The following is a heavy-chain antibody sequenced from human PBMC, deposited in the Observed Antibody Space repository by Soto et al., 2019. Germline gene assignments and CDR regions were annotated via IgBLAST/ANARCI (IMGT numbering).Heavy chain of an antibody. CDR1: GYTFTGHY. V-gene: IGHV1-2*02. CDR3: GRGRSGQIVVFY. J-gene: IGHJ4*02. CDR2: IGPESGAT. D-gene: IGHD1-26*01. Sequence: ASVKVSCKASGYTFTGHYIHWVRQAPEQGPEWMGEIGPESGATRYAQKFQGRVTMTRDASITTVYMELKNLSPDDTAVYYCGRGRSGQIVVFYWGQGTPVTVSS.